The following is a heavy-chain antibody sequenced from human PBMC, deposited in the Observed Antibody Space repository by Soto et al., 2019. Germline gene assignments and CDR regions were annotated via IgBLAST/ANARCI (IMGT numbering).Heavy chain of an antibody. Sequence: SETLSLTCTVSGGSVSSGSYYWGWIRQPPGKGLEWIGYIYHSGSTNYNPSLKSRVTISVDTSKNQFPLKLSSVTAADTAVYYCARDKGYSSSSRLFGMDVWGQGTTVTVSS. V-gene: IGHV4-61*01. CDR2: IYHSGST. CDR3: ARDKGYSSSSRLFGMDV. D-gene: IGHD6-6*01. CDR1: GGSVSSGSYY. J-gene: IGHJ6*02.